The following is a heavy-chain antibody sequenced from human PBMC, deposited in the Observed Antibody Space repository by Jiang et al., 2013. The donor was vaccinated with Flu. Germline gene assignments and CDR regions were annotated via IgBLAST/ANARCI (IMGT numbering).Heavy chain of an antibody. J-gene: IGHJ4*02. CDR3: ARERDYYDFWSGYYFDY. V-gene: IGHV1-46*01. D-gene: IGHD3-3*01. CDR1: GYTFTSYY. Sequence: SGAEVKKPGASVKVSCKASGYTFTSYYMHWVRQAPGQGLEWMGIINPSGGSTSYAQKFQGRVTMTRDTSTSTVYMELSSLRSEDTAVYYCARERDYYDFWSGYYFDYWGQGTLVTVSS. CDR2: INPSGGST.